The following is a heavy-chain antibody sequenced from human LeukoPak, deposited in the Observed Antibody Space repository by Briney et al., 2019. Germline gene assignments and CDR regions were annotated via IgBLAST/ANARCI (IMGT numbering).Heavy chain of an antibody. CDR1: GFTFSSNA. V-gene: IGHV3-23*01. CDR3: VRQGSSWYFGDDY. D-gene: IGHD6-13*01. CDR2: ISGSGGST. J-gene: IGHJ4*02. Sequence: PGGSLRLSCAASGFTFSSNAMSWVRQAPGKGLEWVSAISGSGGSTYYADSVKGRFTISRDNSKNMLYLQMNSLRAEDTAVYYCVRQGSSWYFGDDYWGQGTLVTVSS.